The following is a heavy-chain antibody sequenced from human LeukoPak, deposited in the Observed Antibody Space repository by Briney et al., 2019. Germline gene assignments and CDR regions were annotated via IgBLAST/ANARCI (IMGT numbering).Heavy chain of an antibody. CDR2: ISYDGSNK. V-gene: IGHV3-30-3*01. Sequence: GGSLRLSCAASGFTFSSYAMHWVRQAPGKGLEWVAVISYDGSNKYYADSVKGRFTISRDNSKNTLYLQMNSLRAEDTAVYYCARPATVTTRALDYWGQGTLSPSPQ. D-gene: IGHD4-17*01. CDR3: ARPATVTTRALDY. J-gene: IGHJ4*02. CDR1: GFTFSSYA.